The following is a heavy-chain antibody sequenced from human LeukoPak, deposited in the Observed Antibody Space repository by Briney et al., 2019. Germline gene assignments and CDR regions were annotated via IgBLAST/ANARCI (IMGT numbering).Heavy chain of an antibody. V-gene: IGHV3-9*01. CDR1: GFTFDDYA. Sequence: GRSLRLSCAASGFTFDDYAMHWVRQAPGKGLEWVSGISWNSGSIGYADSVKGRFTISRDNAKNSLYLQMESLRAEDTALYYCAKGDPIAVAGMFDYWGQGTLVTVSS. D-gene: IGHD6-19*01. CDR2: ISWNSGSI. CDR3: AKGDPIAVAGMFDY. J-gene: IGHJ4*02.